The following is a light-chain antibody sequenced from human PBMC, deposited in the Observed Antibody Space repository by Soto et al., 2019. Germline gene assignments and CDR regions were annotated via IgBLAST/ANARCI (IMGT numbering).Light chain of an antibody. J-gene: IGLJ3*02. Sequence: QSALTQPASVSGSPGQSITISCIGTSSDVGGYDSVSWYQQYPGKAPKVMIYDVTNRPSGVSNRFSGSKSGNTASLSISGLQTEDVFDYYCSPLAPNGTRGARVFGGGTQLT. V-gene: IGLV2-14*03. CDR1: SSDVGGYDS. CDR2: DVT. CDR3: SPLAPNGTRGARV.